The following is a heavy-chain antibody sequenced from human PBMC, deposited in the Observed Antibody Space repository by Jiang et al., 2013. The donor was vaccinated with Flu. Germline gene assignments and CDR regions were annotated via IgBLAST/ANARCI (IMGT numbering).Heavy chain of an antibody. Sequence: KASGYPFTAYFIHWCDRPLGQRLEWMGIINPTGGAADYAQKFQGRVTMTSDTSTSTVYMELGNLRSDDTAVYYCARDAVVATATAWFDPWGQGTLVTVSS. CDR3: ARDAVVATATAWFDP. CDR2: INPTGGAA. CDR1: GYPFTAYF. J-gene: IGHJ5*02. V-gene: IGHV1-46*01. D-gene: IGHD2-15*01.